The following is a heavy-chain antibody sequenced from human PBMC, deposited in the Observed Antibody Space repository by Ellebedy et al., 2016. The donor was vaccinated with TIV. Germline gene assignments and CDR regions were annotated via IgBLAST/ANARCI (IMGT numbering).Heavy chain of an antibody. V-gene: IGHV3-30*03. J-gene: IGHJ3*02. Sequence: GGSLRLXCVGFGFTFSDSVMHWVRQDPGKGLDWVAGISVDGRAVHYPDPVEGRFTISRDNAQNTVYLQMNSLRLEDTAVYYCVRGWYSSGHCDVFAMWGQGTIVTVSS. CDR1: GFTFSDSV. CDR2: ISVDGRAV. CDR3: VRGWYSSGHCDVFAM. D-gene: IGHD6-19*01.